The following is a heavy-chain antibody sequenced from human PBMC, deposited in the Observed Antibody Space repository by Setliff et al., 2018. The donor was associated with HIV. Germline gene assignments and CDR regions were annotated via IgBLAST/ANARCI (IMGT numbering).Heavy chain of an antibody. V-gene: IGHV1-18*01. J-gene: IGHJ4*02. D-gene: IGHD1-26*01. CDR1: GYTFPNYG. CDR3: ARVRVGATPLNY. CDR2: ISAYTANT. Sequence: ASVKVSCKASGYTFPNYGITWVRQAPGQGLEWMGWISAYTANTNYAQNLQGRVTLTTDTSTSTAYMELRSLRSDDTAVYYCARVRVGATPLNYWGQGTLVTVSS.